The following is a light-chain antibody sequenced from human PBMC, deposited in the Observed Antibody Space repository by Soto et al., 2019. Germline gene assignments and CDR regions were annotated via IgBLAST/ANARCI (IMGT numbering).Light chain of an antibody. CDR1: QDITNY. CDR3: QHYDNLPFT. Sequence: DIQMTQSPSSLCASVGDRVTFSCQASQDITNYLNWYQQKPGKAPKLLIYDASNLKTGVPSRCSGSGSGTDFTFTISSLQPEDTATSYCQHYDNLPFTFGPGTKVDIK. V-gene: IGKV1-33*01. CDR2: DAS. J-gene: IGKJ3*01.